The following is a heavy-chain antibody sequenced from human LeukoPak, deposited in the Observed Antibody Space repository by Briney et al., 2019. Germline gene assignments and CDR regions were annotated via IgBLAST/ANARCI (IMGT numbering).Heavy chain of an antibody. CDR2: ISGSGGST. Sequence: GALRLSCAASGFTFSSYAMSWVRQAPGKGLEWVSAISGSGGSTYYADSVKGRFTISRDSSKNTLYLQMNSLRAEDTAVYYCAKDALYSGSYSCFDYWGQGTLVTVSS. J-gene: IGHJ4*02. V-gene: IGHV3-23*01. CDR3: AKDALYSGSYSCFDY. CDR1: GFTFSSYA. D-gene: IGHD1-26*01.